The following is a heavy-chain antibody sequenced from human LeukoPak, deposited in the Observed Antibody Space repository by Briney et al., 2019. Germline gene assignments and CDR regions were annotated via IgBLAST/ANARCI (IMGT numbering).Heavy chain of an antibody. V-gene: IGHV3-64*02. CDR2: VSSNGGST. CDR1: GFTFSSYA. J-gene: IGHJ4*02. Sequence: PGGSLRLSSAASGFTFSSYAMTWVRQAPGKGLEYISAVSSNGGSTFYADSVKGRFTVSRDNSKRTLFLHMGSLRAEDVAVYFCARPDSGTFAFDCWGQGTLVTVSS. CDR3: ARPDSGTFAFDC. D-gene: IGHD2-2*01.